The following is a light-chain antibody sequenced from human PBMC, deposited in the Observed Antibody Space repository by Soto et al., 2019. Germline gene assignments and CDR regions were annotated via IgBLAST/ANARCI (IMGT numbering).Light chain of an antibody. CDR3: QQYNNWPPWT. CDR1: QSVSSS. J-gene: IGKJ1*01. Sequence: EIVMTQSPATLSVSPGERATLSCRACQSVSSSLAWYQQKHGQAPRLLIYGASTRATGIPARFSGTGSGTEFTLTITSLQSEDFAVYYCQQYNNWPPWTFGQGTKVEIK. CDR2: GAS. V-gene: IGKV3-15*01.